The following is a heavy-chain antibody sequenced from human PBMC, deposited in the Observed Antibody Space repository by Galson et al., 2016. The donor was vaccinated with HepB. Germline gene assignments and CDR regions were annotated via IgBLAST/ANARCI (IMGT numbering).Heavy chain of an antibody. J-gene: IGHJ4*02. D-gene: IGHD5-24*01. Sequence: SLRLSCAASGFTFGSYWMTWVRQAPGKGLEWVANMKQDGSERYYVDSVKGRFTISRDNANNSLYLRMNSLRAEDTAVYYCARLIRDGYNYRFYYFDYWGQGTLVTVSS. CDR2: MKQDGSER. V-gene: IGHV3-7*01. CDR3: ARLIRDGYNYRFYYFDY. CDR1: GFTFGSYW.